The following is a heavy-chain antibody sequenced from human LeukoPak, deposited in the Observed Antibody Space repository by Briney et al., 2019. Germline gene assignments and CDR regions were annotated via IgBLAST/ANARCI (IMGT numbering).Heavy chain of an antibody. CDR1: GSSISNNAL. V-gene: IGHV4-28*01. D-gene: IGHD3-10*01. J-gene: IGHJ4*02. CDR3: ARMVPGSGTYYFDS. Sequence: PSETLSLTCAVSGSSISNNALWGWIRQPPGKGLEWIGYIYHSGSTYYNPSLKSRVTMSADTSKNQFSLKLTSVTAVDTAVYYCARMVPGSGTYYFDSWGQGTLVTVSS. CDR2: IYHSGST.